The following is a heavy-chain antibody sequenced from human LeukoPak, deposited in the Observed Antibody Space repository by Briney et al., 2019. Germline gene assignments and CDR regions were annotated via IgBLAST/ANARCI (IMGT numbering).Heavy chain of an antibody. V-gene: IGHV3-48*04. J-gene: IGHJ4*02. CDR1: GFTFSSYS. CDR2: ISSSSSTT. D-gene: IGHD5-18*01. Sequence: GGSLRLSCAASGFTFSSYSMNWVRQAPGKGLEWVSYISSSSSTTYYADSVKGRFTISRDNAKNSLYLQMNSLRAEDTAVYYCARAGAGYSYGRFDYWGQGTLVTVSS. CDR3: ARAGAGYSYGRFDY.